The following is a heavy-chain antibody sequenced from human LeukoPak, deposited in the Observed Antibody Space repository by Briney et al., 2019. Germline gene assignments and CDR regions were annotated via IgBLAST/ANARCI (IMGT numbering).Heavy chain of an antibody. CDR3: ARDNSPHAFDI. V-gene: IGHV3-48*01. J-gene: IGHJ3*02. Sequence: PGGSLRLSCAASGFTFSSYSMNWVRQAPGKGLEWVSYISSSSSTIYYADSVKGRFTISRDNSKNTLYLQMNSLRAEDTAVYYCARDNSPHAFDIWGQGTMVTVSS. CDR1: GFTFSSYS. CDR2: ISSSSSTI.